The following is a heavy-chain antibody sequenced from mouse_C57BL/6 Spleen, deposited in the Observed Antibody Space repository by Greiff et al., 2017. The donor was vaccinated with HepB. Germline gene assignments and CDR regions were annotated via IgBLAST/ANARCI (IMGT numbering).Heavy chain of an antibody. Sequence: EVQLVESGGGLVKPGGSLKLSCAASGFTFSDYGMHWVRQAPEKGLEWVAYISSGSSTIYYADTVKGRFTISRDNAKNTLFLQMTSLRSEDTAMYYCARAAEQLRLFFDYWGQGTTLTVSS. CDR1: GFTFSDYG. J-gene: IGHJ2*01. D-gene: IGHD3-2*02. V-gene: IGHV5-17*01. CDR2: ISSGSSTI. CDR3: ARAAEQLRLFFDY.